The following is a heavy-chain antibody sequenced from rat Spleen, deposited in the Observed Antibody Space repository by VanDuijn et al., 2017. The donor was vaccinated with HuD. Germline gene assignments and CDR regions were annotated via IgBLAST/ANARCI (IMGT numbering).Heavy chain of an antibody. D-gene: IGHD1-11*01. CDR1: GITFSDYY. CDR2: ISYEGSST. Sequence: EVQLVESGGGLVQPGRSLTLSCAASGITFSDYYMAWVRQAPTKGLEWVASISYEGSSTYYGDSVKGRFTISRDNAKNTLYLQMNSLRSEDTANYYCARHGTMAGIVTLFDYWGQGVMVTVSS. J-gene: IGHJ2*01. CDR3: ARHGTMAGIVTLFDY. V-gene: IGHV5-22*01.